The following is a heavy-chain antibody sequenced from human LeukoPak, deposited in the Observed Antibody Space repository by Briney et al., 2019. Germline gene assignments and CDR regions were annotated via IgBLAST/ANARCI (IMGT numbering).Heavy chain of an antibody. D-gene: IGHD3-10*01. Sequence: GASVKVSCKASGYTFTSYYMHWVRQAPGQGLEWMGIINPSGGSTSYAQKFQGRVTMTRDTSISTAYMELSRLRSDDTAVYYCARGPPVNYGFGKLIRPHSHDYWGQGTLVTVSS. CDR2: INPSGGST. V-gene: IGHV1-46*01. CDR3: ARGPPVNYGFGKLIRPHSHDY. CDR1: GYTFTSYY. J-gene: IGHJ4*02.